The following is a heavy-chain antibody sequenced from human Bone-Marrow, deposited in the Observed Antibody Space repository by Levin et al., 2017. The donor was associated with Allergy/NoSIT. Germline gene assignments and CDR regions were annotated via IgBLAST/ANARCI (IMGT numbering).Heavy chain of an antibody. V-gene: IGHV3-23*01. D-gene: IGHD6-19*01. CDR3: ASVTQPSSGWGPSDF. CDR2: ISGRSDKI. CDR1: GFTFSDYT. Sequence: PGGSLRLSCAASGFTFSDYTMNWIRQTPGKGLAWLSSISGRSDKIYYADSVKGRFTISRDNSNNTMLLQMNSLTGDDTAVYYCASVTQPSSGWGPSDFWGQGRMVAVSS. J-gene: IGHJ3*01.